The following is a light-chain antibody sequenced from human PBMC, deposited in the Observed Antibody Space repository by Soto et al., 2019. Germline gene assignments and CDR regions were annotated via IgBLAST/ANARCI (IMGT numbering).Light chain of an antibody. CDR1: SSDVGSYNL. CDR2: EVS. Sequence: QSALTQPASVSGSPGQSITISCTGTSSDVGSYNLVSWYQQHPGKAPKLMISEVSKRPSGISDRFSGAKSGSTASLTISGRQAEDEVDYYCCSYAGTSTHTVFGGGTQLTVL. V-gene: IGLV2-23*02. CDR3: CSYAGTSTHTV. J-gene: IGLJ7*01.